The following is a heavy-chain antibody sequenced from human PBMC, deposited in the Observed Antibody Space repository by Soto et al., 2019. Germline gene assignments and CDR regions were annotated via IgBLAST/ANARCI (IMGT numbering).Heavy chain of an antibody. J-gene: IGHJ3*02. D-gene: IGHD3-22*01. V-gene: IGHV3-11*01. Sequence: PGGSLRLSCAASGFTFSDYYMSWIRQAPGKGLEWVSYISSSGSTIYYADSVKGRFTISRDSAKNSLYLQMNSLRAEDTAVYYCARRYYDSRVGGQGAFAFDIWGQGTMVTVSS. CDR2: ISSSGSTI. CDR3: ARRYYDSRVGGQGAFAFDI. CDR1: GFTFSDYY.